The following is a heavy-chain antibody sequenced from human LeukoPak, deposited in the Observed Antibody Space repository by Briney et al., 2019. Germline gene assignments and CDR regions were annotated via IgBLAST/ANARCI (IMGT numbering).Heavy chain of an antibody. Sequence: SETLSPTCTVSGGSVSSGSYYWSWIRQPPGKGLEWIGYMYYSGSTNYSPSLKSRVTISVDKSKNQFSLRVTSVTAADTAVYYCARGGSGYPFDYWGQGTLVIVSS. CDR1: GGSVSSGSYY. D-gene: IGHD3-3*01. CDR2: MYYSGST. V-gene: IGHV4-61*01. J-gene: IGHJ4*02. CDR3: ARGGSGYPFDY.